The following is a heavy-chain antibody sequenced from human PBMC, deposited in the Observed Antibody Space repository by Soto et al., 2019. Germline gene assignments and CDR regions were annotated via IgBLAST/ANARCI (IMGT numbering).Heavy chain of an antibody. Sequence: ASETLSLTCTVPGGYISRGGYYWYWIRQHPGKGLEWIGYIYYSGTTYYNPSLKSRVTISVDTSKNQFSLKLSSVTAADTAVYFCAASCVACGGFNYYGMDVWGQGTTVTVSS. CDR1: GGYISRGGYY. V-gene: IGHV4-31*03. J-gene: IGHJ6*02. CDR3: AASCVACGGFNYYGMDV. D-gene: IGHD2-21*01. CDR2: IYYSGTT.